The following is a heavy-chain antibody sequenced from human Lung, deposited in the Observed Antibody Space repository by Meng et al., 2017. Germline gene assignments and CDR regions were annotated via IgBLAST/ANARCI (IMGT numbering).Heavy chain of an antibody. J-gene: IGHJ4*02. V-gene: IGHV3-15*01. Sequence: EVHLVGAGGDWVKPGGSLSLSCAASGFYFNNAWMSWVRQAPGKGLEWVGRIKSNTDGGTAEYAAPVTGRFTISRDDSKSTLYLQMSGLRIDDTGVYYCTWDDKAVSDYWGQGTLVTVSS. CDR2: IKSNTDGGTA. CDR3: TWDDKAVSDY. CDR1: GFYFNNAW. D-gene: IGHD1-26*01.